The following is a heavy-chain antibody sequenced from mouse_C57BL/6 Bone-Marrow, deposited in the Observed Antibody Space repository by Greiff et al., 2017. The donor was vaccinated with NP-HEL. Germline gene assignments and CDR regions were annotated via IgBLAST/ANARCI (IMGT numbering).Heavy chain of an antibody. V-gene: IGHV1-63*01. CDR2: IYPGGGYT. J-gene: IGHJ2*01. CDR3: AGWGHYYVPNEGYFDY. D-gene: IGHD1-2*01. Sequence: VQLQQSGAELVRPGTSVKMSCKASGYTFTNYWIGWAKQRPGHGLEWIGDIYPGGGYTNYNEKFKGKATLTADKSSSTAYMQFSSLTSDDSAIYYYAGWGHYYVPNEGYFDYWGQGTTLTVSS. CDR1: GYTFTNYW.